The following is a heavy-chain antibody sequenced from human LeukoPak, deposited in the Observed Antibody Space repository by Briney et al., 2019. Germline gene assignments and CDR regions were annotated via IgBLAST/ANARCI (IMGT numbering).Heavy chain of an antibody. V-gene: IGHV3-48*02. CDR2: ISSSSSTI. D-gene: IGHD3-22*01. Sequence: PGGSLRLSCAASGFSFSSFEMNWVRQAPGRGLEWVSYISSSSSTIYYADSVKGRFTISRDNAKNSLYLQMNSLRDEDTAVYYCARDWDYYDSSGIDYWGQGTLVTVSS. J-gene: IGHJ4*02. CDR1: GFSFSSFE. CDR3: ARDWDYYDSSGIDY.